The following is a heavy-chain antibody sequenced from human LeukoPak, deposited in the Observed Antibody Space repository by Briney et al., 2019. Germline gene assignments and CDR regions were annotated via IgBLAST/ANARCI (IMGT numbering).Heavy chain of an antibody. D-gene: IGHD3-10*01. Sequence: PGGSLRLSFEGSGFTFSNYWMTWVRQAPGKGLEWVANIKPDGSEKHYVDSVEGRFTISRDNAKNSLYLQMNSLRAEDTAVYYCARERLWFGDLSAPFDYWGQGTLVTVSS. V-gene: IGHV3-7*01. CDR1: GFTFSNYW. CDR3: ARERLWFGDLSAPFDY. J-gene: IGHJ4*02. CDR2: IKPDGSEK.